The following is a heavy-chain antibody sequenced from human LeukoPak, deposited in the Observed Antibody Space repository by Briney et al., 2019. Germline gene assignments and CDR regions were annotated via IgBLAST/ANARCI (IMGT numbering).Heavy chain of an antibody. CDR1: GFTFSSYG. D-gene: IGHD6-19*01. CDR3: AKNVWDRSGWLIEY. V-gene: IGHV3-33*06. J-gene: IGHJ4*02. Sequence: GRSLRLSCAASGFTFSSYGMHWVRQAPGKGLEWVAVIWYDGSNKYYADSVKGRFIISRDNSKNTLFLQMNNLGAEDTAVYYCAKNVWDRSGWLIEYWGQGTRVTVSS. CDR2: IWYDGSNK.